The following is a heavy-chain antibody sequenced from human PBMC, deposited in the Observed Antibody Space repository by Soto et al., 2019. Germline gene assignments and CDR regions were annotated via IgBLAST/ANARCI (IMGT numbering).Heavy chain of an antibody. CDR3: ATGRGYSPYFDY. Sequence: PSETLSLTCAVSGGSISSSNWWSCVRQPPGKGLEWIGEIYHSGSTNYNPSLKSRVTISVDKSKNQFSLKLSSVTAADTAVYYCATGRGYSPYFDYWGQGTLVTVSS. CDR1: GGSISSSNW. D-gene: IGHD5-18*01. V-gene: IGHV4-4*02. CDR2: IYHSGST. J-gene: IGHJ4*02.